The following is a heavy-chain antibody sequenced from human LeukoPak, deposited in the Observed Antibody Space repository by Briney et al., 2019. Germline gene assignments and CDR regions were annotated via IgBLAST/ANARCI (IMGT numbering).Heavy chain of an antibody. CDR1: GFTFNYYD. J-gene: IGHJ2*01. D-gene: IGHD3-22*01. CDR3: ARGVSYYYDNSGHPGWYFDL. V-gene: IGHV3-13*01. CDR2: IRTTGDT. Sequence: GGSLRLSCAVSGFTFNYYDMHWVRQAPGKRLEWVSAIRTTGDTHYPDSVKGRFAMSREDAKNSVHLQMNPLRAGDTAVYYCARGVSYYYDNSGHPGWYFDLWGRGTLVTVSS.